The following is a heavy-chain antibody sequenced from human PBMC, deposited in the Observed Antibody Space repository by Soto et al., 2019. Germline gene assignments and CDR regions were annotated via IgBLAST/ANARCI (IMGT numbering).Heavy chain of an antibody. CDR3: ARGYRENCFYALDV. Sequence: QVQLVQSGAEVKMPGSSVRVSCKASGGSFSKYGISWVRQAPGQGLEWMGGIIPMFGIGNYAEKFLGRVTITSDESTSTSHMELISPRSEDTPVYFCARGYRENCFYALDVWGQGTTVTVSS. CDR1: GGSFSKYG. D-gene: IGHD1-26*01. CDR2: IIPMFGIG. J-gene: IGHJ6*02. V-gene: IGHV1-69*01.